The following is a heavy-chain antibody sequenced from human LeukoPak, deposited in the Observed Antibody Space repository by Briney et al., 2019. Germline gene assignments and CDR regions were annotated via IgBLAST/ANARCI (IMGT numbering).Heavy chain of an antibody. CDR1: GGSISYYY. D-gene: IGHD3-16*02. J-gene: IGHJ4*02. V-gene: IGHV4-59*01. CDR2: IHYSGST. Sequence: SETLSLTCTVSGGSISYYYWSWIRQPPGKGLEWVGYIHYSGSTNYNPSLKSRVTISVDTSKNQFSLKLSSVTAADTAVYYCARAGSYDYVWGSYRLVGGFDYWGQGTLVTVSS. CDR3: ARAGSYDYVWGSYRLVGGFDY.